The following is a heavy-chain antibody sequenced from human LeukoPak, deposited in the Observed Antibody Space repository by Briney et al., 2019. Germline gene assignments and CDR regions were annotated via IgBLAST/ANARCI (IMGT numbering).Heavy chain of an antibody. J-gene: IGHJ4*02. Sequence: SETLSLTCTVSGGYISTYYWSWIRQPAGKGLEWIGRIYSSGSANYNPSLKSRLAMSVDTSKNQFSLRLSSVTAADTAVYYCARNKRLGWERADTTFDYWGRGTLVTVSS. CDR3: ARNKRLGWERADTTFDY. V-gene: IGHV4-4*07. CDR2: IYSSGSA. D-gene: IGHD1-1*01. CDR1: GGYISTYY.